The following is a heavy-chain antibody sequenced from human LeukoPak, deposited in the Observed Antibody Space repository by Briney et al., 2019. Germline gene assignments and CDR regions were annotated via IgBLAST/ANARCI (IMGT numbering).Heavy chain of an antibody. CDR1: GYTFTSYD. CDR2: MNPNSGNT. V-gene: IGHV1-8*01. CDR3: ARMSSPHAILY. J-gene: IGHJ4*02. Sequence: ASVKVSCKASGYTFTSYDINWVRQATGQGLEWMGWMNPNSGNTGHAQKFQGRVTMTRNTSISTAYMELSSLRSEDTAVYYCARMSSPHAILYWGQGTLVTVSS. D-gene: IGHD1-26*01.